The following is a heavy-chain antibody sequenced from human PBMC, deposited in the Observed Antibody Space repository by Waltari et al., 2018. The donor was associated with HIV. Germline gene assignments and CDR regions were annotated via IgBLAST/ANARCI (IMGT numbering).Heavy chain of an antibody. J-gene: IGHJ6*02. D-gene: IGHD3-10*01. Sequence: QVQLVESGGGVVQPGGSLRLSCAASGRTVRSNAMDWVRQAPGGGLEWVAFVQTDGSVENYADSVKGRFTISKDNSRNTLYLQMNTLRVEDTAVYYCARGIHYGMDVWGQGTTVTVSS. V-gene: IGHV3-30*02. CDR3: ARGIHYGMDV. CDR2: VQTDGSVE. CDR1: GRTVRSNA.